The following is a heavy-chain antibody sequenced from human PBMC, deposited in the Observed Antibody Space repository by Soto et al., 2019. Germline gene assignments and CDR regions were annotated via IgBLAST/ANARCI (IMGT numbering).Heavy chain of an antibody. CDR3: AKAVGSYGNFDY. Sequence: DVQLVESGGGLVQPGRSLRISCAASGFSFDHYAMHWVRQAPGKGLEWVSGISWNSGSIGYADSVKGRFTISRDNAKNSLYLQMNSLRAEDTALYYCAKAVGSYGNFDYWGQGTLVTVSS. J-gene: IGHJ4*02. CDR1: GFSFDHYA. V-gene: IGHV3-9*01. D-gene: IGHD5-18*01. CDR2: ISWNSGSI.